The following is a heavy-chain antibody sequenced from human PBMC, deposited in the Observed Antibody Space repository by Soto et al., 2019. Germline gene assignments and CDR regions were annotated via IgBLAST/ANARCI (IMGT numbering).Heavy chain of an antibody. CDR3: ARDITYGDSYFDY. D-gene: IGHD4-17*01. V-gene: IGHV3-30*03. CDR1: GFTFSSYG. J-gene: IGHJ4*02. Sequence: GVSLRLSCAASGFTFSSYGMHWVRQAPGKGLEWVAVISYDGRNKYYADSVKGRFTISRDNSKNRLYLQMNSLRAEDTAVYHCARDITYGDSYFDYWGQGTLVTVSS. CDR2: ISYDGRNK.